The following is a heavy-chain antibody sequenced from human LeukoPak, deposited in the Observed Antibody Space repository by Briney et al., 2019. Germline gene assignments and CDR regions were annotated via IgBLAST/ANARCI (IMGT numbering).Heavy chain of an antibody. CDR3: LKRGSDWTYWYFDL. J-gene: IGHJ2*01. CDR2: ITGHGTTT. Sequence: GGSLRLSCTASGFAFDNYWMHWVRQGPGKELVWVSRITGHGTTTGYADSVKGRFTISRDNAKNTVYLQMSNLRAEDTAVYYCLKRGSDWTYWYFDLWGRGTLVTVSS. D-gene: IGHD1-1*01. V-gene: IGHV3-74*01. CDR1: GFAFDNYW.